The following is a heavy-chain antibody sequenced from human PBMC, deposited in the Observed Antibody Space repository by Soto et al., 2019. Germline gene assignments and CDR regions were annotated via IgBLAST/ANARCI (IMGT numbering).Heavy chain of an antibody. D-gene: IGHD2-21*02. Sequence: PGGSLRLSCVGSGFIFRNYAMTWGRQAPGKGLEWVSIISGNSDTTHYADSVKGRFTIFRDNSKNTVYLQMNSLRAEDTAVYYCAKYRSTARDAFDTWGQGTMVTVSS. CDR3: AKYRSTARDAFDT. J-gene: IGHJ3*02. V-gene: IGHV3-23*01. CDR2: ISGNSDTT. CDR1: GFIFRNYA.